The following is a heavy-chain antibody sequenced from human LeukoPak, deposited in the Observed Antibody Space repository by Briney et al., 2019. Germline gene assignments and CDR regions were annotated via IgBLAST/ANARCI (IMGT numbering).Heavy chain of an antibody. D-gene: IGHD3-3*01. Sequence: ASVKVSCKASGYTFTSYDINLVRQATGQGLEWMGWMNPNSGNTGYAQKFQGRVTMTRNTSISTAYMELSSLRSEDTAVYYCARSVYDFWSGYYTGYYYYYGMDVWGQGTTVTVSS. J-gene: IGHJ6*02. CDR3: ARSVYDFWSGYYTGYYYYYGMDV. CDR1: GYTFTSYD. CDR2: MNPNSGNT. V-gene: IGHV1-8*01.